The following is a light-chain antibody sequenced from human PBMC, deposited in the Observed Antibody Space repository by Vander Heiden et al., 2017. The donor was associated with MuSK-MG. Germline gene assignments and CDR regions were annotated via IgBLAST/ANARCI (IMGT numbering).Light chain of an antibody. CDR3: QQDDSTPMT. Sequence: DIVMTQSPDSLAVSLGERATINCKSSQSVLFSSNNRNYLAWYQQKPGQPPKVLISWASTRESGVPDRFSGSGSGTYFTRTISRLQAEDVAVYYCQQDDSTPMTFGQGTKVEVK. CDR2: WAS. V-gene: IGKV4-1*01. CDR1: QSVLFSSNNRNY. J-gene: IGKJ1*01.